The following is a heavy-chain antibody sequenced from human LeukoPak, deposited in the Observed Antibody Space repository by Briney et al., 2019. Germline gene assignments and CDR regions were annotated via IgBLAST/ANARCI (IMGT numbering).Heavy chain of an antibody. CDR2: IHQDGNEK. D-gene: IGHD2-15*01. CDR3: ARGDKFSGDY. J-gene: IGHJ4*02. Sequence: PGGSLRLSCAASGFAFSTYWMSWVRQAPGQGLEWVANIHQDGNEKYYVDSVKGRFTISRDNAKNSLYLQMNSLRAEDTAVYYCARGDKFSGDYWGQGTLVTVSS. V-gene: IGHV3-7*04. CDR1: GFAFSTYW.